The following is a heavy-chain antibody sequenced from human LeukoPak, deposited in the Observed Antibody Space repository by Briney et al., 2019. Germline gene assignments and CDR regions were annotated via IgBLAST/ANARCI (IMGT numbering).Heavy chain of an antibody. CDR1: GYTFTSYY. V-gene: IGHV1-46*01. CDR2: INPSGGST. Sequence: ASVKVSCKASGYTFTSYYMHWVRQAPGQGLEWMGIINPSGGSTSYAQKFQGGVTMTRDTSTSTVYMELSSLRSEDTAVYYCARDMSPPSSGYYYRRFQHWGQGTLVTVSS. D-gene: IGHD3-22*01. J-gene: IGHJ1*01. CDR3: ARDMSPPSSGYYYRRFQH.